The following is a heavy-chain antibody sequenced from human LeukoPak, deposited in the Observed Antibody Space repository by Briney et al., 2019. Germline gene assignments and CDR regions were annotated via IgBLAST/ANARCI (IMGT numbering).Heavy chain of an antibody. CDR2: FYTSGST. CDR1: GASIRDYY. J-gene: IGHJ3*02. D-gene: IGHD3-22*01. Sequence: SETLTLTCSVSGASIRDYYWNWIRQPAGKGLEWIGRFYTSGSTNYNPSLRGRATMSVDTSKNQLSLKVTSVTAADTAAYYCVKDYYYYDSNGYYVNDGFHIWGQGTMVIVSP. V-gene: IGHV4-4*07. CDR3: VKDYYYYDSNGYYVNDGFHI.